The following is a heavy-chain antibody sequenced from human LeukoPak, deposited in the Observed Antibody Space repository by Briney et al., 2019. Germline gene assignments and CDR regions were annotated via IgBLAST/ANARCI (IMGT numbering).Heavy chain of an antibody. CDR1: GFTFSNYW. CDR2: ISSSGSSM. V-gene: IGHV3-48*04. Sequence: PGGSLRLSCVVSGFTFSNYWMDWVRRAPGKGLEWVSYISSSGSSMNYADSVKGRFTISRDNAKNSLYLQLNSLRAEDTAAYYCARDQLNFPYWGQGTLVIVSS. D-gene: IGHD5-24*01. J-gene: IGHJ4*02. CDR3: ARDQLNFPY.